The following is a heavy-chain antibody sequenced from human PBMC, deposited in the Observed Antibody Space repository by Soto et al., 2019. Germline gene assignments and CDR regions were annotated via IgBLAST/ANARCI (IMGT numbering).Heavy chain of an antibody. V-gene: IGHV3-53*02. CDR2: IYSGGST. J-gene: IGHJ4*02. CDR1: GFTVSSHY. Sequence: EVQLVETGGGLIQRGGSLRLSCAATGFTVSSHYMSWVRQAPGKGLEWVSVIYSGGSTYYADSVKGRFTISRDNSKNTLYLQMNSLRAEDTAVYYCARATSRDGYGRYFDYWGQGTLVTVSS. CDR3: ARATSRDGYGRYFDY. D-gene: IGHD5-12*01.